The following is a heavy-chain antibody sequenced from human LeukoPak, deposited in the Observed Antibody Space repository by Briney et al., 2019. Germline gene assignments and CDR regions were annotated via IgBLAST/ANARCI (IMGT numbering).Heavy chain of an antibody. CDR3: ASLGASLDAFDI. CDR2: IYHSGST. Sequence: SGTLSLTCAVSGGSISSSNWWSLVRQPPGKGLGCVGEIYHSGSTNYNPSLKSLVTISVDKSKNQFSLKLSSVTAPDTALYYCASLGASLDAFDIGGQGTMVTVSS. J-gene: IGHJ3*02. V-gene: IGHV4-4*02. D-gene: IGHD2-2*01. CDR1: GGSISSSNW.